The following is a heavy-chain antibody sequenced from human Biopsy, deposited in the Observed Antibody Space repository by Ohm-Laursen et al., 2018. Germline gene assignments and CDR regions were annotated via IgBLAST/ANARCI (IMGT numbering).Heavy chain of an antibody. J-gene: IGHJ6*02. CDR3: ARATNNTGWPYYYWGLDV. CDR1: GGSISSDY. Sequence: SDTLSLTCTVSGGSISSDYWSWIRQTPGKGLEWIGYIYYSGSTNYNPSLKSRVTISVDTSKNQFSLRLNSVTAADTAVYYCARATNNTGWPYYYWGLDVWGQGTTVTVSS. D-gene: IGHD6-19*01. CDR2: IYYSGST. V-gene: IGHV4-59*07.